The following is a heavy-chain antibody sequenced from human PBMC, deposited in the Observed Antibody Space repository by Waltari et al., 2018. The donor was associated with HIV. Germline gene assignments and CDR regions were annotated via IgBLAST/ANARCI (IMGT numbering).Heavy chain of an antibody. J-gene: IGHJ4*02. Sequence: QVQLVQSGAEVKKPGASVKVSCKASGYTFTSYGISWVRQAPGQGLEWMGWISHYNGNTNDARKLKGRVTITTDTSTSTAYMELRSLRSDDTAVYYCARVPYSSSWSREVYYLDYWGQGTLVTVSS. CDR1: GYTFTSYG. V-gene: IGHV1-18*01. CDR3: ARVPYSSSWSREVYYLDY. CDR2: ISHYNGNT. D-gene: IGHD6-13*01.